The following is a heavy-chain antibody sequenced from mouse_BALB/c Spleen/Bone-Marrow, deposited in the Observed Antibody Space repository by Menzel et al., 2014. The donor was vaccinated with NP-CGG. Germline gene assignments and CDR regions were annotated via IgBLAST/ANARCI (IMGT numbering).Heavy chain of an antibody. CDR1: RFDFSRYW. V-gene: IGHV4-1*02. J-gene: IGHJ3*01. CDR2: INPDSNTI. Sequence: EVQVVESGGGLVQPGGSLKLSCVASRFDFSRYWMSWVRQAPGKGLEWIGEINPDSNTINYTPSLKDKFIISRDNAKNTLCLQMSKVRSEDTALYCCARLGYYGSFAYWGQGTLVTGSA. CDR3: ARLGYYGSFAY. D-gene: IGHD1-2*01.